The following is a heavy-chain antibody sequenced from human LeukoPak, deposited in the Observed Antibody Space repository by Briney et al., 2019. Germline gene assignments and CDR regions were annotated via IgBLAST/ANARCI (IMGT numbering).Heavy chain of an antibody. D-gene: IGHD2-8*01. V-gene: IGHV4-4*02. CDR2: IYHSGRT. CDR1: GGSISSTSW. CDR3: ARVLSGAFDI. Sequence: SETLSLTCAVSGGSISSTSWYSWVRQPPGKGLEWIGEIYHSGRTNYKASLKSRVTISLDKSKNQFSLKLTSVTAADTAVYYCARVLSGAFDIWGQGTMVTVSS. J-gene: IGHJ3*02.